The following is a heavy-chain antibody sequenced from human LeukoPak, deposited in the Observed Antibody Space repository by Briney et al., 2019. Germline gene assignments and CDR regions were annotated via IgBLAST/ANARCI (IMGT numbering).Heavy chain of an antibody. CDR1: GYTFTSYY. J-gene: IGHJ4*02. Sequence: ASVKVSCKASGYTFTSYYIHWVRQAPGQGLEWMGIINPSGGSTSYAQKFQGRVSISVDTSRNQFSLKLSSVTAADTAVYYCASGRSSHPRPSFFDYWGQGTLVTVSS. CDR3: ASGRSSHPRPSFFDY. CDR2: INPSGGST. D-gene: IGHD6-13*01. V-gene: IGHV1-46*01.